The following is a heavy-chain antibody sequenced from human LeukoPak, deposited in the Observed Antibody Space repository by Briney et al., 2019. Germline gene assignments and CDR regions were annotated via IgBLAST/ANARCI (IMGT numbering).Heavy chain of an antibody. Sequence: ASVRVSCTASVGTFSSYAISWVRQAPGQGLEWMGGIIPIFGTANYAQKFQGRVTITADESTSTAYMELSSLRSEDTAVYYCARGVGATAQVDYWGQGTLVTVSS. CDR1: VGTFSSYA. CDR2: IIPIFGTA. CDR3: ARGVGATAQVDY. J-gene: IGHJ4*02. V-gene: IGHV1-69*13. D-gene: IGHD1-26*01.